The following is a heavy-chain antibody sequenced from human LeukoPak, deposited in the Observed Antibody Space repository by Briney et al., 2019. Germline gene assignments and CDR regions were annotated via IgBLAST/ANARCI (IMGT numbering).Heavy chain of an antibody. CDR1: GASINNTLFY. D-gene: IGHD3-16*01. Sequence: SESLSLTCTVSGASINNTLFYWGWIRQPPGKGLEWIGTVYYVGINYSSPTLKSRVATSVDTSKNQFSLRLSSVTAADTAVDYCARISGWGQYWGQGILVTVSS. CDR2: VYYVGIN. CDR3: ARISGWGQY. J-gene: IGHJ4*02. V-gene: IGHV4-39*07.